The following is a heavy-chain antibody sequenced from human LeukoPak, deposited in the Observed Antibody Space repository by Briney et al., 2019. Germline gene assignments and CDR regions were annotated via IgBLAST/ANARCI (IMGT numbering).Heavy chain of an antibody. D-gene: IGHD2-21*02. CDR1: GFTFSSYW. CDR2: INIDGSST. CDR3: ARRKEGDTVRALDI. V-gene: IGHV3-74*01. J-gene: IGHJ3*02. Sequence: GGSLRLSCSASGFTFSSYWMHWVRQAPGKGLVWVARINIDGSSTSYEDSVKGRYTISRDNTKNTLYLKINSLRAEDTAVYYCARRKEGDTVRALDIWGQGTMVTVSS.